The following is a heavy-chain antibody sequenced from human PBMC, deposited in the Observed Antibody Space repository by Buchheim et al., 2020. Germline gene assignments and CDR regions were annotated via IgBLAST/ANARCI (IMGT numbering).Heavy chain of an antibody. Sequence: QVQLQQWGAGLLKPSETLSLTCAVYGGSFSGYYWSWIRQPPGKGLEWIGEINHSGSTNYNPSLKSRVTISVDTSKNQFSLKLSSVTAADTAVYYCARGRDFWSGYYKWRSLNWFDPWGQGTL. CDR3: ARGRDFWSGYYKWRSLNWFDP. CDR2: INHSGST. D-gene: IGHD3-3*01. V-gene: IGHV4-34*01. CDR1: GGSFSGYY. J-gene: IGHJ5*02.